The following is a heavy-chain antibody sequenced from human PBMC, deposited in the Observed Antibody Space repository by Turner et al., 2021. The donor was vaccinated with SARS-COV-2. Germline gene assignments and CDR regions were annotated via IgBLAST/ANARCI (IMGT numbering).Heavy chain of an antibody. D-gene: IGHD6-13*01. CDR1: GFAFSDYA. Sequence: EVQLVESGGGLVKTGGPLRRACAASGFAFSDYAMNWVRQAPVKGLEWVASLSVSTVFIYDADSVKGRFTISRDNAKNTLYLEMNSLRADDSAVYYCARSGYSRTWDLCEAFDIWGQGTGVIVSS. V-gene: IGHV3-21*02. CDR2: LSVSTVFI. CDR3: ARSGYSRTWDLCEAFDI. J-gene: IGHJ3*02.